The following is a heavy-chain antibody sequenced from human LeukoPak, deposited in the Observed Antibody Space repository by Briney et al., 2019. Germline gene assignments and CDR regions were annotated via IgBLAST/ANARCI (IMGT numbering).Heavy chain of an antibody. CDR2: ISSSSSYI. J-gene: IGHJ4*02. CDR1: GFTFSSYS. Sequence: GGPLRLSCAASGFTFSSYSMNWVRQAPGKGLEWVSSISSSSSYIYYADSVKGRFTISRDNAKNSLYLQMNSLRAEDTAVYYCARDQGRENYYYDSSGYYPDDYWGQGTLVTVSS. V-gene: IGHV3-21*01. D-gene: IGHD3-22*01. CDR3: ARDQGRENYYYDSSGYYPDDY.